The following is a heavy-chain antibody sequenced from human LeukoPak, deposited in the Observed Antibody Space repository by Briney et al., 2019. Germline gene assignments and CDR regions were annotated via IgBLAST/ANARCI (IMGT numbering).Heavy chain of an antibody. D-gene: IGHD3-22*01. V-gene: IGHV3-21*01. CDR1: GFTFTTYS. CDR2: ISSRSSLI. Sequence: GGSLRLSCAASGFTFTTYSMNWVRQAPGKGLEWVSSISSRSSLIYYADSVKGRFTISRDNAQNSLYLQMNSLRAEDTAVYYCAKAYYYDSSGYYPLDYWGQGTLVTVSS. J-gene: IGHJ4*02. CDR3: AKAYYYDSSGYYPLDY.